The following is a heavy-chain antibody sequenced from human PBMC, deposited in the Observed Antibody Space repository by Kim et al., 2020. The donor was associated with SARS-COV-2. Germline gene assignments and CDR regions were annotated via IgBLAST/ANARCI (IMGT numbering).Heavy chain of an antibody. CDR1: GYTFTSYA. D-gene: IGHD3-10*01. CDR2: INAGNGNT. Sequence: ASVKVSCKASGYTFTSYAMHWVRQAPGQRLEWMGWINAGNGNTKYSQKFQGRVTITRDTSASTAYMELSSLRSEDTAVYYCASALLWFGELSDYYYYGMDVWGQGTKVTVSS. V-gene: IGHV1-3*01. CDR3: ASALLWFGELSDYYYYGMDV. J-gene: IGHJ6*02.